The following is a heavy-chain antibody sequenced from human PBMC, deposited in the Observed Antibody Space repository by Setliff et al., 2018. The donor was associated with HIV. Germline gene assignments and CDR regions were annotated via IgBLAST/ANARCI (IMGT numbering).Heavy chain of an antibody. V-gene: IGHV1-2*02. CDR1: GYTFTGYY. Sequence: ASVKVSCKASGYTFTGYYMHWVRQAPGQGLEWMGWINTKSGGTNYAQKFQGRVTMTRDTSISTAYMELSRLRSDDTAVYYCARDAQEVSIVATIFVYYYYYMDVWGKGTTVTVSS. CDR2: INTKSGGT. D-gene: IGHD5-12*01. CDR3: ARDAQEVSIVATIFVYYYYYMDV. J-gene: IGHJ6*03.